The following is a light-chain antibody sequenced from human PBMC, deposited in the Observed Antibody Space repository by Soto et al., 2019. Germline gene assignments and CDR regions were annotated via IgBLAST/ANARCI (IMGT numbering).Light chain of an antibody. CDR3: QQYTNGTSGMT. Sequence: DIVLTQSPATLSVSPGEKATLSCRASQTVISNLAWYQQKPGQAPRLLIYDGSTSTTGVPVRFSGSGFGTEFTLTLISIQSEDVGIYFCQQYTNGTSGMTFGGGTKVEIK. V-gene: IGKV3-15*01. J-gene: IGKJ4*01. CDR1: QTVISN. CDR2: DGS.